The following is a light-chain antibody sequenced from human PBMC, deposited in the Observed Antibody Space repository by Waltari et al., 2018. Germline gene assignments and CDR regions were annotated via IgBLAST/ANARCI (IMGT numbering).Light chain of an antibody. CDR3: QQVDSFPRT. V-gene: IGKV1-12*01. Sequence: DIQLIQSPSSVSASVGDRVTLTCRASQGISSRLAWYQPKPGKAPKLLIYDASSLHSGVPSRFSGSGSGTEFTLTISSLQPEDFATYYCQQVDSFPRTFGQGTKVEVK. J-gene: IGKJ1*01. CDR1: QGISSR. CDR2: DAS.